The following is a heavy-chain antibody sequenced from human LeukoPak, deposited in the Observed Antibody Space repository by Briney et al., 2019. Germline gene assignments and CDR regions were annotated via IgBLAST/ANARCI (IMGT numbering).Heavy chain of an antibody. V-gene: IGHV1-18*01. CDR3: ARGREDIVLLPGTKRKSYYMDV. CDR2: ISAYNGNT. Sequence: ASVKVSCKASGYTFTSYGISWVRQAPGQGLEWMGWISAYNGNTNYAQKFQGRVTMTTDTSTSTAYMELSSLRSDDTAMYYCARGREDIVLLPGTKRKSYYMDVWGKGTTVTVSS. CDR1: GYTFTSYG. D-gene: IGHD2-2*01. J-gene: IGHJ6*03.